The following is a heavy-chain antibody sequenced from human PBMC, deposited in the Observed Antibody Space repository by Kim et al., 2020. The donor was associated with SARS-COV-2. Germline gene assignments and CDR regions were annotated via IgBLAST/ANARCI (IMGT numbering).Heavy chain of an antibody. J-gene: IGHJ6*02. D-gene: IGHD3-10*01. CDR3: AKEGMVRGVITAHPYYYYGMDV. CDR1: GFTFSSYG. V-gene: IGHV3-33*06. CDR2: IWYDGSNK. Sequence: GGSLRLSCAASGFTFSSYGMHWVRQAPGKGLEWVAVIWYDGSNKYYADSVKGRFTISRDNSKNTLYLQMNSLRAEDTAVYYCAKEGMVRGVITAHPYYYYGMDVWGQGTTVTVSS.